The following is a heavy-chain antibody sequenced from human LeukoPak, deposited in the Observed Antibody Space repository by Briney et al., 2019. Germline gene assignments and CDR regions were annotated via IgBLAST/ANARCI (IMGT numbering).Heavy chain of an antibody. CDR1: GSTFTSYD. CDR2: MNPNSGHT. V-gene: IGHV1-8*01. Sequence: ASVKVSCKASGSTFTSYDINWVRQATGQGLEWMGWMNPNSGHTGYAQKFQGRITMTRNTPISTAYMELSSLGSEDTAVYYCATVTRDCSRASCYNYWGQGTLVTVSS. J-gene: IGHJ4*02. CDR3: ATVTRDCSRASCYNY. D-gene: IGHD2-2*02.